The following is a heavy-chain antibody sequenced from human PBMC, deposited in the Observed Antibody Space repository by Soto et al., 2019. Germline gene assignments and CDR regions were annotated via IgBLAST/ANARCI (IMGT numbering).Heavy chain of an antibody. V-gene: IGHV2-5*02. D-gene: IGHD1-7*01. CDR2: ISWDGVR. CDR3: VYRGESIRNWNYYFDS. J-gene: IGHJ4*02. Sequence: SGPTLVNPTQTLTLTCTFSGFSLNTAGVGVGWIRLPPGKALVWLALISWDGVRRYSPALKRRPTITKDTSKNQVVLIMTNMDPVDTAKYCCVYRGESIRNWNYYFDSWGQGALVTVSS. CDR1: GFSLNTAGVG.